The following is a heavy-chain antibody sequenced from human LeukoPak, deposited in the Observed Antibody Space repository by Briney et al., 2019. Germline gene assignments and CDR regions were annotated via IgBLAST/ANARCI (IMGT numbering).Heavy chain of an antibody. J-gene: IGHJ4*02. CDR1: GGSFSGYF. Sequence: SETLSLTCAVYGGSFSGYFWSWVRQPPGKGLEWMGEISYGGSTNYNPSLNSRVTISVDTSKNQFSLKLSSVTAADTAVYYCARGGGYYDSSGYYYPYWGQGTLVTVSS. D-gene: IGHD3-22*01. CDR3: ARGGGYYDSSGYYYPY. V-gene: IGHV4-34*01. CDR2: ISYGGST.